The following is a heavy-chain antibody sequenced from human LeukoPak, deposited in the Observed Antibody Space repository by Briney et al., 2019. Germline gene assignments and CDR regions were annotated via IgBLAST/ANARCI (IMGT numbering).Heavy chain of an antibody. V-gene: IGHV4-30-4*02. J-gene: IGHJ4*02. CDR2: IYYSGST. D-gene: IGHD3-22*01. CDR3: ARDYYYNSGYPKFYYFDY. CDR1: GGTITSGDFY. Sequence: SDTLYVTCTVSGGTITSGDFYWSRIRQPPGKGLEGIGYIYYSGSTYDKPSHKSRVTISVDTSKNQFSQKLSLVTAADTAVYYCARDYYYNSGYPKFYYFDYRGQGTLVTVCS.